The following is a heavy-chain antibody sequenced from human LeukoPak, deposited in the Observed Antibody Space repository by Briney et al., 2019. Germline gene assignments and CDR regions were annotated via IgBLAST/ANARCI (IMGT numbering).Heavy chain of an antibody. V-gene: IGHV4-34*01. Sequence: PSETLSLTCAVYGGSFSGYYWSWIRQPPGKGLEWIGEINHSGSTNYNPSLKSRVTISVDTSKNQFSLKLSSVTAADTAVYYCARKVYCPKYYFDYWGQGTLVTVSS. CDR1: GGSFSGYY. D-gene: IGHD2-8*01. CDR3: ARKVYCPKYYFDY. CDR2: INHSGST. J-gene: IGHJ4*02.